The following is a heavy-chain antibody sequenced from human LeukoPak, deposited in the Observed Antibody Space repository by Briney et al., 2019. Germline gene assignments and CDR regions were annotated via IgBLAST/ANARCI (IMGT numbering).Heavy chain of an antibody. CDR1: GVSISSTTSF. CDR2: IYYSGST. D-gene: IGHD3-10*01. CDR3: ASAPPYYYGSGSSFDY. J-gene: IGHJ4*02. V-gene: IGHV4-39*07. Sequence: SETLSLTCAVSGVSISSTTSFWGWIRQPPGKGLEWIGRIYYSGSTFYNPSLKSRVTISVDTSKNQFSLKLSSVTAADTAVYYCASAPPYYYGSGSSFDYWGQGTLVTVSS.